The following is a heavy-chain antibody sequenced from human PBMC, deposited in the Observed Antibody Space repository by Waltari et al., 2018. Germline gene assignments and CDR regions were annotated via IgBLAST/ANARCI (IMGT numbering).Heavy chain of an antibody. CDR2: ISGSGGST. CDR3: ANDDGEGVGY. CDR1: GFHFSGSP. D-gene: IGHD3-16*01. J-gene: IGHJ4*02. Sequence: EVQLLESGGGLVQPGGSLSLSRAASGFHFSGSPLDAVAHAPGKGLEWVSAISGSGGSTYYADSVKGRFTISRDNSKNTLYLQMNSLRAEDTAVYYCANDDGEGVGYWGQGTLVTVSS. V-gene: IGHV3-23*01.